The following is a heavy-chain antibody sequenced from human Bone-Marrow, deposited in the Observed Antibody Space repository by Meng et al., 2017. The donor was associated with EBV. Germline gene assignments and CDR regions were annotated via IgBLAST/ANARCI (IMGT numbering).Heavy chain of an antibody. V-gene: IGHV4-39*07. CDR1: GCSISSSSYY. J-gene: IGHJ5*02. CDR3: ARAYASGSYQGAFDP. D-gene: IGHD1-26*01. Sequence: LQAPGPGLVKPSYTLSLTCTVPGCSISSSSYYWGWIRQPPGKGLEWIGSIYYSGSTYYNPSLKSRVTISVDTSKNQFSLKLSSVTAADTAVYYCARAYASGSYQGAFDPWGQGTLVTVSS. CDR2: IYYSGST.